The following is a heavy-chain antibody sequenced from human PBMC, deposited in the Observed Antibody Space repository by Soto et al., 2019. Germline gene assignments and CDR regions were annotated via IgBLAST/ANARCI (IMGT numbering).Heavy chain of an antibody. CDR3: ARDFRVYGTFDC. CDR1: GFTFSSYS. Sequence: GGSLRLSCAASGFTFSSYSMHWVRQAPGKGLEWVAVTSYDGSNKYYADSVKGRFTMSRDNPKNTLYLQMNSLRAEDTAVYYCARDFRVYGTFDCWGQGTLVTV. J-gene: IGHJ4*02. V-gene: IGHV3-30-3*01. CDR2: TSYDGSNK. D-gene: IGHD2-8*01.